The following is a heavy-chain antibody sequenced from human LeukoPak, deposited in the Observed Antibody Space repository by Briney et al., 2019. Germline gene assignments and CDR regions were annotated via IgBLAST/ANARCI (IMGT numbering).Heavy chain of an antibody. CDR1: GGSISSSSYY. J-gene: IGHJ4*02. D-gene: IGHD4-17*01. Sequence: SETLSLTCTVSGGSISSSSYYWGWIRQPPGKGLEWIGSIYYSGSTYYNPSLKSRVTIPVDTSKNQFSLKLSSVTAADTAVYYCASIEDDYGDSVDYWGQGTLVTVSS. CDR3: ASIEDDYGDSVDY. V-gene: IGHV4-39*01. CDR2: IYYSGST.